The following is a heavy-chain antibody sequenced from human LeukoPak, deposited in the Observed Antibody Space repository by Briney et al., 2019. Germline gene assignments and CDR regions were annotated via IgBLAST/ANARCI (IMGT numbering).Heavy chain of an antibody. D-gene: IGHD2-21*02. CDR3: ARVSVVTAISGDY. V-gene: IGHV3-23*01. J-gene: IGHJ4*02. CDR2: ISGSGGST. CDR1: GFTFSSYA. Sequence: SGGSLRLSCAASGFTFSSYAMSWVRQAPGKGLEWVSAISGSGGSTYYADSVKGRFTISRDNAKNSLYLQMNSLRAEDTAVYYCARVSVVTAISGDYWGQGTLVTVSS.